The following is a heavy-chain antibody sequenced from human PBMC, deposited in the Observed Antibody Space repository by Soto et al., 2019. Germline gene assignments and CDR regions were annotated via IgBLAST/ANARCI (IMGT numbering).Heavy chain of an antibody. CDR2: IIPIFGTA. CDR3: ARVEVTRNYFDY. J-gene: IGHJ4*02. V-gene: IGHV1-69*06. Sequence: SVKVSCKASGGTFSSYAISWVRQAPGQGLEWMGGIIPIFGTANYAQKFQGRVTITADKSTSTAYMELSSLRSEDTAVYYCARVEVTRNYFDYWGQGTLLTVSS. D-gene: IGHD4-4*01. CDR1: GGTFSSYA.